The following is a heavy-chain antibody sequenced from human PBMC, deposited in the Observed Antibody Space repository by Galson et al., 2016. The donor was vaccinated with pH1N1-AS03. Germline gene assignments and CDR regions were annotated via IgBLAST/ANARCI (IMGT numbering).Heavy chain of an antibody. V-gene: IGHV1-46*01. D-gene: IGHD3-16*02. Sequence: CKASGGTLSTFAISWVRQAPGQGLEWMGLIDPSGGPTTYAPKFQGRITITTDTSTSTVYMELVSLRSEDTAVYYCARRYYFDYWGQGTLVTVSS. CDR3: ARRYYFDY. CDR2: IDPSGGPT. J-gene: IGHJ4*02. CDR1: GGTLSTFA.